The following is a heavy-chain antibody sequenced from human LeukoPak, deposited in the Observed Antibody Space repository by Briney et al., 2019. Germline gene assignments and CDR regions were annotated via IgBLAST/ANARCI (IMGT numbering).Heavy chain of an antibody. CDR2: ISYDGSNK. Sequence: GGSLRLSCAASGFTFSSYGMHWVRQAPCKGLEWVAVISYDGSNKYYADSVKGRFTISRDNSKNTLYLQMNSLRAEDTAVYYCAKDNFEDYYDSSGPWDWFDPWGQGTLVTVSS. V-gene: IGHV3-30*18. D-gene: IGHD3-22*01. CDR3: AKDNFEDYYDSSGPWDWFDP. J-gene: IGHJ5*02. CDR1: GFTFSSYG.